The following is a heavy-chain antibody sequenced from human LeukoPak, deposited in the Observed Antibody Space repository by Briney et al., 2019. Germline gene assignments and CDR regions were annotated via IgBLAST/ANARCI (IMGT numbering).Heavy chain of an antibody. D-gene: IGHD3-22*01. CDR2: IYASGTT. J-gene: IGHJ4*02. CDR3: ARDIYYEGSGYTFDY. CDR1: GASISSYY. V-gene: IGHV4-4*07. Sequence: PSETLSLTCTVSGASISSYYWSWIRQPAGKGLEWIGRIYASGTTNYNPSLKSRVTMSVDTSKSQFSLNLSSVTAADTAMYYCARDIYYEGSGYTFDYWGQGTLVTVSS.